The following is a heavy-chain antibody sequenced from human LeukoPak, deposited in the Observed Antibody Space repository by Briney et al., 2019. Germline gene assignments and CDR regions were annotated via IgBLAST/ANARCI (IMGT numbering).Heavy chain of an antibody. CDR3: ASQPRYCSGGSCSDAFDI. J-gene: IGHJ3*02. CDR1: GGSISSSSYS. D-gene: IGHD2-15*01. Sequence: SETLSLTCTVSGGSISSSSYSWGWIRQPPGKGLEWIGSIYYSGNTYYNPSLKSRVTISVDTSKNQFSLKLSSVTAADTAVYYCASQPRYCSGGSCSDAFDIWGQGTMVTVSS. V-gene: IGHV4-39*07. CDR2: IYYSGNT.